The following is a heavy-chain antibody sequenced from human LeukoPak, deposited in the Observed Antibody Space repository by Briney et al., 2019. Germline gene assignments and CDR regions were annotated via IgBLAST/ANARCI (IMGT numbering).Heavy chain of an antibody. V-gene: IGHV4-34*01. D-gene: IGHD3-10*01. J-gene: IGHJ6*02. CDR3: ARGAELVRGVLYYYYGMDV. CDR2: IHHSGST. CDR1: GGSFSGYY. Sequence: PSETLSLTCAVYGGSFSGYYWSWIRQPPGKGLEWIGEIHHSGSTNYNPSLKSRVTISVDTSKNQFSLKLSSVTAADTAVYYCARGAELVRGVLYYYYGMDVWGQGTTVTVSS.